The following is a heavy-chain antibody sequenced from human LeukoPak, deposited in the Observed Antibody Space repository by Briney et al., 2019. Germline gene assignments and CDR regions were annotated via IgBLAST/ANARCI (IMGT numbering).Heavy chain of an antibody. Sequence: GGSLRLSCAASGFTFSSYSMNWVRQAPGKGLEWVSYISSSSSTIYYADSVKGRFTISRDNAKNSLYLQMNSLRAEDTAVYYCARGPRYDALDIWGQGTMVTVSS. CDR3: ARGPRYDALDI. J-gene: IGHJ3*02. V-gene: IGHV3-48*01. CDR2: ISSSSSTI. D-gene: IGHD3-16*02. CDR1: GFTFSSYS.